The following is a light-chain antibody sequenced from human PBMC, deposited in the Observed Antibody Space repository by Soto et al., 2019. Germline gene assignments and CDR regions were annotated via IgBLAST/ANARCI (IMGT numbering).Light chain of an antibody. V-gene: IGKV3-20*01. CDR3: QQYGGSPPYT. CDR1: QSVGIS. Sequence: EIVMTQSPATLSVSPGERATLSCRASQSVGISLAWYQQKPGQAPRLLIYRASTRATGIPDRFSGSGSGTDFTLTISRLEPEDFAMYYCQQYGGSPPYTFGQGTKLEIK. J-gene: IGKJ2*01. CDR2: RAS.